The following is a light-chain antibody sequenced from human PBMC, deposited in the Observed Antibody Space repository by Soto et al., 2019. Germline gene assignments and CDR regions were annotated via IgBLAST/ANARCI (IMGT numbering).Light chain of an antibody. V-gene: IGLV1-47*02. CDR1: RFNIGINS. CDR2: SNV. J-gene: IGLJ3*02. CDR3: AAWDDGLSGPV. Sequence: QSVLTQPPSVSGTPGQRVTISCSGSRFNIGINSVYWYQHLPGTAPKLPIYSNVQRPSGVPDRFSGSKSGTSASLAISGLRSEDEADYYCAAWDDGLSGPVFGGGTKVTVL.